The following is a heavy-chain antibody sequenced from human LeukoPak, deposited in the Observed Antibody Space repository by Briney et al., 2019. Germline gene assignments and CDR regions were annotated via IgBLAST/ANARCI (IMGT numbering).Heavy chain of an antibody. Sequence: GGSLRLSCASSGFTFTSYAMNWVRQAPAKGLEWVSAISDSGSNTYYADSVKGRFSISRDNSKNTLYLHMNSLRAEDTAVYYCAKDGDPTVTTDFDYWGQGTLVTVSS. CDR1: GFTFTSYA. CDR3: AKDGDPTVTTDFDY. J-gene: IGHJ4*02. CDR2: ISDSGSNT. D-gene: IGHD4-17*01. V-gene: IGHV3-23*01.